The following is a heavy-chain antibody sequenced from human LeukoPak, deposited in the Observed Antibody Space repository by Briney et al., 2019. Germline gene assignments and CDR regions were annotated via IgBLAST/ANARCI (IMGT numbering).Heavy chain of an antibody. CDR2: INHSGST. CDR1: GGSFSGYY. J-gene: IGHJ4*02. CDR3: ARVTGYMIEDYFDY. V-gene: IGHV4-34*01. D-gene: IGHD3-22*01. Sequence: SETLSLTCAVYGGSFSGYYWSWIRQPPGKGLEWIGEINHSGSTNYNPSLKSRVAISVDTSKNQFSLKLSSVTAADTAVYYCARVTGYMIEDYFDYWGQGTLVTVSS.